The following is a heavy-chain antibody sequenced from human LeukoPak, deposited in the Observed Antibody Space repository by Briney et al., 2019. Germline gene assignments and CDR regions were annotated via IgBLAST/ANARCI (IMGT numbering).Heavy chain of an antibody. CDR1: GFTFTSSA. Sequence: GASVKVSCKASGFTFTSSAMQWVRQAPGQGLEWMGGIIPIFGTANYAQKFQGRVTITADESTSTAYMELSSLRSEDTAVYYCARDRGYSSSWFDYWGQGTLVTVSS. V-gene: IGHV1-69*13. CDR3: ARDRGYSSSWFDY. D-gene: IGHD6-13*01. CDR2: IIPIFGTA. J-gene: IGHJ4*02.